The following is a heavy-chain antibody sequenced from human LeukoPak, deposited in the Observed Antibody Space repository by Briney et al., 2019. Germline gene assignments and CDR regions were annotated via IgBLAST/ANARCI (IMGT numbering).Heavy chain of an antibody. CDR2: ISSSSTYI. J-gene: IGHJ4*02. CDR3: VRGVGATTHYFDS. D-gene: IGHD1-26*01. CDR1: GFTFSSNT. Sequence: GGSLRLSCAASGFTFSSNTMDWVRQAPGKGLEWVSSISSSSTYIYYADSVEGRFTISRDNAKNSLYLQMSSLRAEDTAVYYCVRGVGATTHYFDSWGQGTLVTVSS. V-gene: IGHV3-21*01.